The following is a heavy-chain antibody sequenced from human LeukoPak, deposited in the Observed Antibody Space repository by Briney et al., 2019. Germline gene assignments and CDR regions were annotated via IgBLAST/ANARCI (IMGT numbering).Heavy chain of an antibody. CDR3: ARTGLLGVPAA. J-gene: IGHJ5*02. Sequence: PSETLSLTCAVYGGPFSGYYWSWIRQPPGKGLEWIGEINHSGSTNYNPSLKSRVTISVDTSKNQFSLKLSSVTAADTAVYYCARTGLLGVPAAWGQGTLVTVSS. CDR2: INHSGST. D-gene: IGHD3-16*01. CDR1: GGPFSGYY. V-gene: IGHV4-34*01.